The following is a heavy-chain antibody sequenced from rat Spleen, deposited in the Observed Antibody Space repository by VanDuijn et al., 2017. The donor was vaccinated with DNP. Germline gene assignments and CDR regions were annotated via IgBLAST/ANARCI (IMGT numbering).Heavy chain of an antibody. V-gene: IGHV1-43*01. J-gene: IGHJ3*01. CDR1: GYTFTTYY. Sequence: QVQLQQSGAELAKPDSSVMISCRASGYTFTTYYIGWIKQTTRQGLEFIGYINMGSGGTNYNEKFKGTATLTVDKSSSTAFMQLSSLTPDDSAVYYCARSWVGVRGIWFAYWGQGTLVTVSS. CDR2: INMGSGGT. CDR3: ARSWVGVRGIWFAY. D-gene: IGHD4-3*01.